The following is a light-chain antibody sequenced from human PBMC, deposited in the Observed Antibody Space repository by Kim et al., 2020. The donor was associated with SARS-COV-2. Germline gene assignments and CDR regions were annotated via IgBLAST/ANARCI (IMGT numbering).Light chain of an antibody. CDR3: CSYATSRSYV. CDR2: DVS. J-gene: IGLJ1*01. CDR1: SSDVGAYNY. V-gene: IGLV2-14*01. Sequence: QSVLTQPASVSGSPGQSITIPCTGTSSDVGAYNYVSWYQLHPGKAPELMVFDVSERPSGISNRFSGSKSGNTASLTITELQAEDEADYYCCSYATSRSYVFGTGTKVTVL.